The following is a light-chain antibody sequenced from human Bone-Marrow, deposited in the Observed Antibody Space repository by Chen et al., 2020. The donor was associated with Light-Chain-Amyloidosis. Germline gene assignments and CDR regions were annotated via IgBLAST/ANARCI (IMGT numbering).Light chain of an antibody. Sequence: EIVLTQSPGTLSLSPGERATLSCGASQSVSSRFFAWYQQKPGQAPRLLIYGVSSRATGIPDRVSGSGSGTDFTLTISRLEPEDFAVYYFQQYGSSPWTFGQGTKVEIK. CDR1: QSVSSRF. CDR3: QQYGSSPWT. CDR2: GVS. V-gene: IGKV3-20*01. J-gene: IGKJ1*01.